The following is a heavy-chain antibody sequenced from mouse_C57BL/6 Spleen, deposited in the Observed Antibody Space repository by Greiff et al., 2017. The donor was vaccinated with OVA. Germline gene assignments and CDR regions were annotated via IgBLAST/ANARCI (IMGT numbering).Heavy chain of an antibody. CDR2: IRSKSNNYAT. V-gene: IGHV10-1*01. D-gene: IGHD1-1*01. CDR3: VSPPGYGSSVFAY. J-gene: IGHJ3*01. Sequence: EVKLQESGGGLVQPKGSLKLSCAASGFSFNTYAMNWVRQAPGKGLEWVARIRSKSNNYATYYADSVKDRFTISRDDSESMLYLQMNNLKTEDTAMYYCVSPPGYGSSVFAYWGQGTLVTVSA. CDR1: GFSFNTYA.